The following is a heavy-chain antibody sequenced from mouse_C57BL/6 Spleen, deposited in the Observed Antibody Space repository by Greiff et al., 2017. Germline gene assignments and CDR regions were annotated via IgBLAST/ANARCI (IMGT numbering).Heavy chain of an antibody. CDR3: ARESNDGYYVDY. V-gene: IGHV1-64*01. J-gene: IGHJ2*01. D-gene: IGHD2-3*01. CDR1: GYPFTSYW. Sequence: VQLQQPGAALVKPGASVKLSCTASGYPFTSYWMHWVKQRPGHGLEWIGMIHPNSGSTNYNEKFKSKATLTVDKSSSTAYMQLSSLTSEDSAVYYCARESNDGYYVDYWGQGTTLTVSS. CDR2: IHPNSGST.